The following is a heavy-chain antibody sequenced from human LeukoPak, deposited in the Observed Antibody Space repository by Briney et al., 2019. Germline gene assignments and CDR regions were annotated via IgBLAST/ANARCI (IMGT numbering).Heavy chain of an antibody. CDR2: INQDESSK. CDR1: GFTFSSYW. J-gene: IGHJ6*03. CDR3: ARLGPVNKDHYIDV. Sequence: GRSLRLACALSGFTFSSYWMGSVRQAPGERLACVANINQDESSKYYEGSVKGRFTISRDNADNSLYLQMNSLGAEDTAVYFCARLGPVNKDHYIDVGGKGATVTISS. V-gene: IGHV3-7*01. D-gene: IGHD4-17*01.